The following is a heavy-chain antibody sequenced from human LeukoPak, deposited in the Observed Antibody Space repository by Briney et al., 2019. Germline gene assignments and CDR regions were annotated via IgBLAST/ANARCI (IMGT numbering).Heavy chain of an antibody. Sequence: PSETLSLTCTVSGGSISSYYWSWIRQPPGKGLGWIGYIYYSGSTNYNPSLKSRVTISVDTSKNQFSLKLSSVTAADTAVYYCARIRSAAYYDILTGYDSRGAFDIWGQGTMVTVSS. D-gene: IGHD3-9*01. CDR1: GGSISSYY. CDR2: IYYSGST. V-gene: IGHV4-59*01. CDR3: ARIRSAAYYDILTGYDSRGAFDI. J-gene: IGHJ3*02.